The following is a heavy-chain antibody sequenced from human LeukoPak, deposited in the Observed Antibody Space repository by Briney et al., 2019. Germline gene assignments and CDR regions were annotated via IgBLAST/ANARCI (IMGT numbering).Heavy chain of an antibody. CDR1: GGSISSYY. D-gene: IGHD2-15*01. V-gene: IGHV4-4*07. Sequence: SETLSLTCTVSGGSISSYYWSWIRQPAGKGLEWIGRIYTSGSTNYNPSLKSRVTMSVDTSKNQFSLKLSSVTAADTAVYYCVRDAGSSVVVSHYGMDVWGQGTTVTVSS. CDR3: VRDAGSSVVVSHYGMDV. J-gene: IGHJ6*02. CDR2: IYTSGST.